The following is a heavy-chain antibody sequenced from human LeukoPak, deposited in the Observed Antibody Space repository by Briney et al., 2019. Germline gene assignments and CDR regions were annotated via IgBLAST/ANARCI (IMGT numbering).Heavy chain of an antibody. Sequence: PSETLSLTCTVSGGSISNFYWSWLRQPPGKGLEWVGYIYYSGSINYNPSLKSRVTISVDTSKNQFSLNLSSVTAADTAVYYCARSPPIYYFYGLDVWGKGTTVTVSS. V-gene: IGHV4-59*01. J-gene: IGHJ6*04. CDR2: IYYSGSI. CDR1: GGSISNFY. CDR3: ARSPPIYYFYGLDV.